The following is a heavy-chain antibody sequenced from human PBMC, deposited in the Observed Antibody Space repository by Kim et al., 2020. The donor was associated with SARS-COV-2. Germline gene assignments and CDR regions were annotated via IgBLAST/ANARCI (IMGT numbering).Heavy chain of an antibody. D-gene: IGHD2-8*01. CDR3: ATGGYYPWR. J-gene: IGHJ4*02. CDR2: GDT. Sequence: GDTIYAQKFQGRVTMTEDTSTDTAYMELSSLRSEDTAVYYCATGGYYPWRWGQGTLVTVSS. V-gene: IGHV1-24*01.